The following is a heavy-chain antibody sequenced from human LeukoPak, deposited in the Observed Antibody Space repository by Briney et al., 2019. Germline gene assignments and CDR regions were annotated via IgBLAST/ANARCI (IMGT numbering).Heavy chain of an antibody. V-gene: IGHV1-69-2*01. CDR3: ATSRKDSSGYTEV. J-gene: IGHJ4*02. CDR1: GYTFTNYY. D-gene: IGHD3-22*01. CDR2: VDPEDGET. Sequence: ASVKVSCKASGYTFTNYYMHWVRQAPGKGLEWMRLVDPEDGETIYAEKFQGRVTITADTSTDTAYMELSSLRSEDTAVYYCATSRKDSSGYTEVWGQGTLVTVSS.